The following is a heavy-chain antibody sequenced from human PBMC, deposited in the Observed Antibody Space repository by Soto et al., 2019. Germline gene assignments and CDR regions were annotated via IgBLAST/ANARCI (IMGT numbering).Heavy chain of an antibody. J-gene: IGHJ4*02. Sequence: SVKVSCKASGGTFSSYAISWVRQAPGQGLEWMGGIIPIFGTANYAQKFQGRVTITADESTSTAYMELSSLRSEDTAVYYCARGGGRGDLNYFDYWGQGTLVTVSS. V-gene: IGHV1-69*13. CDR2: IIPIFGTA. CDR1: GGTFSSYA. CDR3: ARGGGRGDLNYFDY. D-gene: IGHD4-17*01.